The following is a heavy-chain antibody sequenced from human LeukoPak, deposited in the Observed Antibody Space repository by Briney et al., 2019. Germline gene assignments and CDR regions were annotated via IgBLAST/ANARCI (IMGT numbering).Heavy chain of an antibody. D-gene: IGHD5-24*01. J-gene: IGHJ4*02. V-gene: IGHV4-31*03. CDR1: GGSISSGGYY. CDR2: IYYSGST. CDR3: ARGLLVRDGYNYRLDY. Sequence: PSQTLSLTCTVSGGSISSGGYYWSWIRQHPGKGLEWIGYIYYSGSTYYNPSLKSRVTISVDTSKNQFSLKLSSLTAADTAVYYCARGLLVRDGYNYRLDYWGQGTLVTVSS.